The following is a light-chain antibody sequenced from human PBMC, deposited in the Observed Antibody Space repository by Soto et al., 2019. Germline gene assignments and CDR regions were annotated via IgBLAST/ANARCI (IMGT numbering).Light chain of an antibody. CDR2: ASS. V-gene: IGKV1D-12*01. Sequence: DLHMTHSPSSVSASVWYRVTITCRASQGISSWLAWYQQKPGKAPNLLIYASSSLQSGVPSRFSGSGSGTDFTLTITNLQPEDFATYYCQQTNSFPITFGQGTRLEIK. CDR1: QGISSW. CDR3: QQTNSFPIT. J-gene: IGKJ5*01.